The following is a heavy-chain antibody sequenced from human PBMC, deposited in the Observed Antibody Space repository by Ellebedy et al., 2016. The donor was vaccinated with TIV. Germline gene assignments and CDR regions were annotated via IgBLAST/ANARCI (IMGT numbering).Heavy chain of an antibody. Sequence: PGGSLRLSCAASGFTFSRYAMSCVSQATGKGLAWVTTIQAMGGGTYYADSVKGRFNISRDKSKNTLYLQMNSLRAEDTAAYYCAKDVASATYLFDYWGQGTLVTVSS. D-gene: IGHD6-19*01. V-gene: IGHV3-23*01. CDR1: GFTFSRYA. CDR3: AKDVASATYLFDY. CDR2: IQAMGGGT. J-gene: IGHJ4*02.